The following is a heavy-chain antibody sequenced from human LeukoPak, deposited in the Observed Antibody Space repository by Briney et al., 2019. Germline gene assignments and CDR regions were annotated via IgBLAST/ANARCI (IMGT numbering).Heavy chain of an antibody. Sequence: SETLSLTCTVSGGSISSYYWSWIRQPPGKGLEWIGYIYYSGSTNYNPSLKSRVTISVHTSKNQFSLKLSSVTAADTAVYYCARHYYGSGSYLYFDYWGQGTLVTVSS. CDR1: GGSISSYY. J-gene: IGHJ4*02. CDR2: IYYSGST. V-gene: IGHV4-59*01. D-gene: IGHD3-10*01. CDR3: ARHYYGSGSYLYFDY.